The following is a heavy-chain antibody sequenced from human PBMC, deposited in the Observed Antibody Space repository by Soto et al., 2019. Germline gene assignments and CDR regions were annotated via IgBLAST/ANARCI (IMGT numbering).Heavy chain of an antibody. J-gene: IGHJ3*02. CDR3: ARESWYMAARPGDGFDS. CDR2: INAGNGNT. CDR1: GYTFTIYA. V-gene: IGHV1-3*01. D-gene: IGHD6-6*01. Sequence: ASVKVSCKASGYTFTIYAMHWVLQAPGQRLEWMGWINAGNGNTKYSQKFQGRVTITRDTSASTAYMELSSLRSEDTAVYYCARESWYMAARPGDGFDSWGHGTMVTVSS.